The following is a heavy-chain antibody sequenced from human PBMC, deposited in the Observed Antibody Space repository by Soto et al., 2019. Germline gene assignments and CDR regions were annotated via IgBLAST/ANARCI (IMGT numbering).Heavy chain of an antibody. CDR3: AKGGTAMVLIELPLRGTFDP. J-gene: IGHJ5*02. V-gene: IGHV3-23*01. CDR1: GFTFSSYA. D-gene: IGHD5-18*01. CDR2: ISGSGGST. Sequence: QPGGSLRLSCAASGFTFSSYAMSWVRQAPGKGLEWVSAISGSGGSTYYADSVKGRFTISRDNSKNTLYLQMNSLRAEDTAVYYCAKGGTAMVLIELPLRGTFDPWGQGTLVTVSS.